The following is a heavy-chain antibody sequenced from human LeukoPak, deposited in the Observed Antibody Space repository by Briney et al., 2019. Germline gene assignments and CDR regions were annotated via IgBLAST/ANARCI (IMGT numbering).Heavy chain of an antibody. CDR1: GGTFSSYA. CDR2: IIPILGIA. D-gene: IGHD2-2*01. V-gene: IGHV1-69*04. J-gene: IGHJ4*02. Sequence: GASVKVSCKASGGTFSSYAISWVRQAPGQGLEWMGRIIPILGIANYAQKFQGRVTITADKSTSTAYMELSSLRSEDTAVYYCARDEVPAAYFDYWGQGTLVTVSS. CDR3: ARDEVPAAYFDY.